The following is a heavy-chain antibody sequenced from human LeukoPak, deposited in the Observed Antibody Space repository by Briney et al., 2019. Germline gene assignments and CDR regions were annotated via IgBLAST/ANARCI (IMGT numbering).Heavy chain of an antibody. J-gene: IGHJ4*02. Sequence: GGTLRLSCAASGFTFSSYAMSWVRQAPGKGLEWVSAISGNGGSAYYADSVKGRFTISRDNSKNTLYLQMNSLRAEDTAVYYCAKGGTYYYDSSGYYWGQGTLVTVSS. CDR1: GFTFSSYA. CDR2: ISGNGGSA. CDR3: AKGGTYYYDSSGYY. D-gene: IGHD3-22*01. V-gene: IGHV3-23*01.